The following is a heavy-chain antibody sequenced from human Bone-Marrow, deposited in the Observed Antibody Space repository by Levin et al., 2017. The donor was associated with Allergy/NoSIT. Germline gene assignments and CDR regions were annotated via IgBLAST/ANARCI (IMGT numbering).Heavy chain of an antibody. CDR2: IRYRANGGVT. CDR1: GFTFDDYA. D-gene: IGHD7-27*01. Sequence: PGGSLRLSCTGSGFTFDDYAFNWVRQAPGKGLEWLAFIRYRANGGVTAYAPSVKGRFTISRDDSRNSAYLQINSLRREDTAVYFCTRDHNWGAFDSWGQGTLLIVSS. CDR3: TRDHNWGAFDS. J-gene: IGHJ4*02. V-gene: IGHV3-49*04.